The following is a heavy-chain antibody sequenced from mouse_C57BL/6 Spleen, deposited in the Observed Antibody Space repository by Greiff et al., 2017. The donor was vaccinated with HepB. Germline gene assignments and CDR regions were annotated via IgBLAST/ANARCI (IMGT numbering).Heavy chain of an antibody. CDR1: GYTFTSYW. J-gene: IGHJ4*01. D-gene: IGHD2-10*02. Sequence: QVQLQQSGAELAKPGASVKLSCKASGYTFTSYWMHWVKQRPGQGLEWIGYINPSSGYTKYNQKFKDKATFTADKSSSTAYMQLTSLTYEDSAVYYCARKYSPLFAMDYWGQGTSVTVSS. CDR3: ARKYSPLFAMDY. CDR2: INPSSGYT. V-gene: IGHV1-7*01.